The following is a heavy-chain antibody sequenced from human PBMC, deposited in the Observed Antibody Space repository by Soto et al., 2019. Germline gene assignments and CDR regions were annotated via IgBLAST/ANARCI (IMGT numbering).Heavy chain of an antibody. Sequence: QITLKESGPTLVKPTQTLTLTCTFSDFSLSTSGVGVGWIRQPPGKALDWLALIYWDDDKRYSPSLKSRLTITKDTSKNQVVLTMTNMDPMDTATYYCALSTGERGTRWFDPWGQGTLVTVSS. CDR2: IYWDDDK. V-gene: IGHV2-5*02. CDR3: ALSTGERGTRWFDP. J-gene: IGHJ5*02. CDR1: DFSLSTSGVG. D-gene: IGHD3-10*01.